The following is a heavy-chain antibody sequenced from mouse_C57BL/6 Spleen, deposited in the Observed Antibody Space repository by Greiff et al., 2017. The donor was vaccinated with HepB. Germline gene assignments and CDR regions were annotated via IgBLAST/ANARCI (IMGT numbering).Heavy chain of an antibody. J-gene: IGHJ3*01. CDR3: AIADYYDYDGFAY. V-gene: IGHV5-4*01. CDR2: ISDGGSYT. D-gene: IGHD2-4*01. CDR1: GFTFSSYA. Sequence: EVQRVESGGGLVKPGGSLKLSCAASGFTFSSYAMSWVRQTPEKRPEWVATISDGGSYTYYPDNVKGRFTISRDNAKNNLYLQMSHLKSEDTAMYYCAIADYYDYDGFAYWGQGTLVTVSA.